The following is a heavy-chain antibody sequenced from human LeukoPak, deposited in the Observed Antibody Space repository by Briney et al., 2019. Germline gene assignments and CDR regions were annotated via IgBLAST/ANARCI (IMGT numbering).Heavy chain of an antibody. CDR1: GFTFSSHA. J-gene: IGHJ4*02. Sequence: PGGSLRLSCAASGFTFSSHAMSWVRQAPGKGLEWVSAISGSGGSTYYADSVKGRSTISRDNSKNTLYLQMNSLRAEDTAVYYCAKDRSVVPPRTFDYWGQGTLVSVSS. D-gene: IGHD2-2*01. CDR3: AKDRSVVPPRTFDY. V-gene: IGHV3-23*01. CDR2: ISGSGGST.